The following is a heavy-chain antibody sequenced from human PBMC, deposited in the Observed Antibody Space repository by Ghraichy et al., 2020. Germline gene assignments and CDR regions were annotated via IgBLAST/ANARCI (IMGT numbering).Heavy chain of an antibody. D-gene: IGHD1-26*01. CDR3: ARSHTGGYYLFDY. J-gene: IGHJ4*02. Sequence: WGSLRLSCAASGFTFSSYAMSWVRQAPGKGLEWVSSISGSGDFTFYADSVKGRFTISRDNSKNTLYLQVNSLRADDTALYFCARSHTGGYYLFDYWGQGTLVTVSS. V-gene: IGHV3-23*01. CDR2: ISGSGDFT. CDR1: GFTFSSYA.